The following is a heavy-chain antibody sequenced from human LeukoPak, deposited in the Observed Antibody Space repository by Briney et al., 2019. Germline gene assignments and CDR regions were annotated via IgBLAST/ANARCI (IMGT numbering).Heavy chain of an antibody. CDR1: GYTFTSYG. J-gene: IGHJ4*02. CDR3: ARDGIAAAGTALTLRPFDY. CDR2: ISAYNGNT. Sequence: ASVKVSCKASGYTFTSYGISWVRQAPGQGLEWMGWISAYNGNTNYAQKLQGRVTMTTDTSTSTAYMELRSLRSDDTAVYYCARDGIAAAGTALTLRPFDYWGQGTLVTVSS. V-gene: IGHV1-18*01. D-gene: IGHD6-13*01.